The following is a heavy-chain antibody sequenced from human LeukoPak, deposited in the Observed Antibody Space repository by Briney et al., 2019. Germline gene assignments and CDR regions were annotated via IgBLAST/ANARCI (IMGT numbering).Heavy chain of an antibody. CDR1: GFTFSSYW. J-gene: IGHJ4*02. CDR2: IKQDGSEK. Sequence: GGSLRLSCAASGFTFSSYWMSWVRQAPGKGLEWVANIKQDGSEKYYVDSVKGRFTISRDNAKNSLYLQVNSLRAEDTAVYYCAKGDFLTGYPIGPAGRDWGQGTLVTVSS. V-gene: IGHV3-7*03. D-gene: IGHD3-9*01. CDR3: AKGDFLTGYPIGPAGRD.